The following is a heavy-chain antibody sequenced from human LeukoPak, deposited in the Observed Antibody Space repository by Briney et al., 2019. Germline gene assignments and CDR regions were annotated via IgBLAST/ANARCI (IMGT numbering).Heavy chain of an antibody. CDR3: ARARWELSSSSEFDP. Sequence: PSETLSLTCTVSGDSISSGSFYWGWIRQPPGKGLEWIGSVYYSGSTYYNPSLKSRVTISVDTSKNQFSLKLTSVTAADTAVYYCARARWELSSSSEFDPWGQGTLVTVSS. J-gene: IGHJ5*02. V-gene: IGHV4-39*07. CDR2: VYYSGST. D-gene: IGHD6-6*01. CDR1: GDSISSGSFY.